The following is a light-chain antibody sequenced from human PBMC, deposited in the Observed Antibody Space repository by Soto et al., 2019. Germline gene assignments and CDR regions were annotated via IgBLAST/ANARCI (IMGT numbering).Light chain of an antibody. Sequence: DVVMTQSPLSLSVTLGQPASISCRSSQGLVYSDGNTFLNWFHQRPSQSPRRLIYQVSNRDSGVPDRFSGSGSGTDYTLTISGVEAEDVGIYYCVQGTHWPWTFGQGTKVEIK. CDR1: QGLVYSDGNTF. V-gene: IGKV2-30*01. J-gene: IGKJ1*01. CDR3: VQGTHWPWT. CDR2: QVS.